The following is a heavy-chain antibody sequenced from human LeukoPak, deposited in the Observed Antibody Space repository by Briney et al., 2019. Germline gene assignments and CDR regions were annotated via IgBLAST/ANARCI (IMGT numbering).Heavy chain of an antibody. Sequence: SETLSLTCNVSGDSIPSYYWSWIRRPPGKGLEWIGYIYYSGSTNYNPSLKSRVTISVDTSKNQFSLKLSSVTAADTAVYYCARQVAAAGRFLYYYYYYMDVWGKGTTVTVSS. J-gene: IGHJ6*03. CDR1: GDSIPSYY. CDR3: ARQVAAAGRFLYYYYYYMDV. D-gene: IGHD6-13*01. V-gene: IGHV4-59*08. CDR2: IYYSGST.